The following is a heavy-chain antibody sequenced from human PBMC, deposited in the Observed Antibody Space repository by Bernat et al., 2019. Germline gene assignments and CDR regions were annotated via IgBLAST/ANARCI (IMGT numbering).Heavy chain of an antibody. CDR1: GFTFSSYA. Sequence: EVQLVESGGGLVQPGGSLRLSCAASGFTFSSYAMSWVRQAPGKGLEWVSAISGSGGSTYYADAVKGRFTISRDNSKNTLYLQMNSLRAEDTAVYYCAKDRGEWELLESGYFDLWGRGTLVTVSS. J-gene: IGHJ2*01. CDR3: AKDRGEWELLESGYFDL. D-gene: IGHD1-26*01. CDR2: ISGSGGST. V-gene: IGHV3-23*04.